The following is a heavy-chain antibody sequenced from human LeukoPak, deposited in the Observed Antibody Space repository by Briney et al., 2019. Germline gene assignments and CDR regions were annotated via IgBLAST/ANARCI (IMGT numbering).Heavy chain of an antibody. V-gene: IGHV1-2*02. Sequence: ASVKVSCKASGYTFTDYYMHWVRQAPGQGLEWMGWINTNSGGTNYAQNFQGRVTMTRDTSMSTAYMELSRLTSDDTAVYYCARGGPIVGITTWIFDHWGQGTLVTASS. CDR2: INTNSGGT. CDR1: GYTFTDYY. CDR3: ARGGPIVGITTWIFDH. D-gene: IGHD1-26*01. J-gene: IGHJ4*02.